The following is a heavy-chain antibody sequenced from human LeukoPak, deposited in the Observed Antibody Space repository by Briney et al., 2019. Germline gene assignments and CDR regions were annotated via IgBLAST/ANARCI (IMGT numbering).Heavy chain of an antibody. J-gene: IGHJ4*02. CDR2: INHSGST. CDR1: GGSFSGYY. D-gene: IGHD5-12*01. Sequence: SETLSLTCAVYGGSFSGYYWSWIRQPPGKGLEWSGEINHSGSTNYNPSLKSRVTISVDTSKNQFSLKLRSVTAADTAVYYCAIATRGYSGYDYDYWGQGTLVTVSS. V-gene: IGHV4-34*01. CDR3: AIATRGYSGYDYDY.